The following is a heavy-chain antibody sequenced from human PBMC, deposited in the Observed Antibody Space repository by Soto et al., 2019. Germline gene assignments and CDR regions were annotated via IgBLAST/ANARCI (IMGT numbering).Heavy chain of an antibody. CDR2: ISGSGGST. V-gene: IGHV3-23*01. Sequence: EVQLLESGGGLVQPGGSLRLSCAASGFTFSSYAMSWVRQAPGKGLEWVSAISGSGGSTYYADSVKVRFTISRDNSKNTLYLQMNSLRAEDTAVYYCAKDFSYYQRIGDFDYWGQGTLVTVSS. CDR1: GFTFSSYA. CDR3: AKDFSYYQRIGDFDY. D-gene: IGHD3-22*01. J-gene: IGHJ4*02.